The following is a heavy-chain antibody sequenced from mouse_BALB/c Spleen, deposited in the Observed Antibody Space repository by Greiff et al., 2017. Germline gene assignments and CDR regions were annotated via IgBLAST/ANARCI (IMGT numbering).Heavy chain of an antibody. CDR2: ISDGGSYT. CDR1: GFTFSDYY. CDR3: ARGLRRFVGY. Sequence: EVKLVESGGGLVKPGGSLKLSCAASGFTFSDYYMYWVRQTPEKRLEWVATISDGGSYTYYPDSVEGRFTISRDNAKNNLYLQMSSLKSEDTAMYYCARGLRRFVGYWGQGTSVTVSS. D-gene: IGHD2-2*01. V-gene: IGHV5-4*02. J-gene: IGHJ4*01.